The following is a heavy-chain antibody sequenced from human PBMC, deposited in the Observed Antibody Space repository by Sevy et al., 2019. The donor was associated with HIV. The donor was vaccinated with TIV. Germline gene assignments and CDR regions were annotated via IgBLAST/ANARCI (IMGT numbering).Heavy chain of an antibody. V-gene: IGHV1-2*02. J-gene: IGHJ4*02. CDR2: INPNSGGT. D-gene: IGHD6-19*01. CDR3: ARDRDSSGWYPDY. Sequence: ASVTVSCKASGYTFTGYYMHWVRQAPGQGLEWMGWINPNSGGTNYAQKFQGRVTMTRDTSISTAYMELSRLRSDDTAVYYCARDRDSSGWYPDYWGQGTLVTVSS. CDR1: GYTFTGYY.